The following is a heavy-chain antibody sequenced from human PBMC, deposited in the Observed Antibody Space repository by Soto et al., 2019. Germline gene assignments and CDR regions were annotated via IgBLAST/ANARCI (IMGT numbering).Heavy chain of an antibody. CDR3: ATWGLKVVTAAISPWYYYYGMDV. CDR2: ISSSGSTI. V-gene: IGHV3-11*01. J-gene: IGHJ6*02. D-gene: IGHD2-2*02. CDR1: GFTFSDYY. Sequence: QVQLVESGGGLVKPGGSLRLSCAASGFTFSDYYMSWIRQAPGKGLEWVSYISSSGSTIYYADSVKGRFTISRDNAKNSLYLQMNSLRAEDTAVYYCATWGLKVVTAAISPWYYYYGMDVWGQGTTVTVSS.